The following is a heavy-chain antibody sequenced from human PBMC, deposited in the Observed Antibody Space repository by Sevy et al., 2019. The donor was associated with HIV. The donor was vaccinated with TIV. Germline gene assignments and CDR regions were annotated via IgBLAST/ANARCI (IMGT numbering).Heavy chain of an antibody. CDR1: GYTLTELS. V-gene: IGHV1-24*01. CDR3: ASTRDYYDSSGYYFDY. CDR2: FDPEDGKT. D-gene: IGHD3-22*01. Sequence: ASVKVSCKASGYTLTELSIHWVRQAPGKGLEWLVTFDPEDGKTIYAQNFQGRVTMTEDTSTDTTYMELSSLRSEDTAVYYCASTRDYYDSSGYYFDYWGQGTLVTVSS. J-gene: IGHJ4*02.